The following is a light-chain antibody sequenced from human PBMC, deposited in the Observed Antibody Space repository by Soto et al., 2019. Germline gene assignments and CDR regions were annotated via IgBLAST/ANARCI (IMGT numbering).Light chain of an antibody. CDR3: QQYVSTPLT. CDR2: GAS. CDR1: QSVGTY. Sequence: EIVLTQSPGTLSLSPGERATLSCRASQSVGTYLAWYQQKPGQAPRLLIYGASSRATGIPDRFSGSGSGTDLTLTISRLEPEDFAVYYCQQYVSTPLTFGGGTKVEIK. J-gene: IGKJ4*01. V-gene: IGKV3-20*01.